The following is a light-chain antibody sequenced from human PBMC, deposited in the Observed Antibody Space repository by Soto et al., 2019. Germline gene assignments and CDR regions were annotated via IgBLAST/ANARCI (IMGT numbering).Light chain of an antibody. J-gene: IGKJ3*01. CDR2: DAS. V-gene: IGKV3-11*01. Sequence: EIVLTQSPATLSLSPGERATLSCRASQSVGSYLAWFQQRPGQAPRLVIHDASKRATGIPARFSGSGSGTDFSLTISGLEPEDFVVYYCQQRNNWPFTFGPGTTVDIK. CDR3: QQRNNWPFT. CDR1: QSVGSY.